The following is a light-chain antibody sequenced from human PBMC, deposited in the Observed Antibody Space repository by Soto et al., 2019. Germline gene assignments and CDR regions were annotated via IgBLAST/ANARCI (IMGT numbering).Light chain of an antibody. CDR3: QQRSTWPLT. V-gene: IGKV3-11*01. J-gene: IGKJ5*01. CDR2: DAS. Sequence: EIVLTQSPATLSLSPGERATLSCRASQSVSSYLAWYQHKPGQAPRLLIYDASNRATGIQARFSGSGSGTDFTRTISSLEPEDFGVYYCQQRSTWPLTFGQGKRLET. CDR1: QSVSSY.